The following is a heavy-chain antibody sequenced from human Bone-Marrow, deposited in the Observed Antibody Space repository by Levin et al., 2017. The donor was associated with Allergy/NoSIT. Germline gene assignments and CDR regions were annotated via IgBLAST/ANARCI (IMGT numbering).Heavy chain of an antibody. V-gene: IGHV4-38-2*01. CDR2: IYHSGST. D-gene: IGHD3-16*02. CDR3: ARVGPAQGDYIWGSYRYFAFDI. J-gene: IGHJ3*02. CDR1: GYSISSGYY. Sequence: SETLSLTCAVSGYSISSGYYWGWIRQPPGKGLEWIGSIYHSGSTYYNPSLKSRVTISVDTSKNQFSLKLSSVTAADTAVYYCARVGPAQGDYIWGSYRYFAFDIWGQGTMVTVSS.